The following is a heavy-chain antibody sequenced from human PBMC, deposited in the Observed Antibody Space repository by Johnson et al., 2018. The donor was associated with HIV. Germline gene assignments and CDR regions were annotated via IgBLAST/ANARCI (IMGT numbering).Heavy chain of an antibody. J-gene: IGHJ3*02. V-gene: IGHV3-53*01. CDR1: GFTVSSNY. CDR2: IYSGGST. Sequence: VQLVESGGGLIQPGGSLRLSCAASGFTVSSNYMSWVRQAPGKGLEWVSVIYSGGSTYYADSVKGRFTISRDNSKNTLYLQMNSLRAEDTAVYYCASEGSGIAGGGAFDIWGQGTMVTVSS. CDR3: ASEGSGIAGGGAFDI. D-gene: IGHD1-26*01.